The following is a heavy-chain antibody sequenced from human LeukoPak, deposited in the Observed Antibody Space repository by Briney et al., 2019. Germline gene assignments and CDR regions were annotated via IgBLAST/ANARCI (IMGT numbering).Heavy chain of an antibody. J-gene: IGHJ4*02. CDR2: VDPRGGST. V-gene: IGHV1-46*01. CDR3: VREYHGGYLDY. CDR1: GYTFTTYY. D-gene: IGHD2-2*01. Sequence: ASVKVSCKASGYTFTTYYMHWVRQAPGQGLEWMGMVDPRGGSTSYAQKFQGRVTMTRDTSTSTVNMELSSLRSEDTAAYYCVREYHGGYLDYWGQGTLVTVSS.